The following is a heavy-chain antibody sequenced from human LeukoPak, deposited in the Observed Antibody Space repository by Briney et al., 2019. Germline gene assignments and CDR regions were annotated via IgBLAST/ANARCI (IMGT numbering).Heavy chain of an antibody. V-gene: IGHV1-18*01. Sequence: GASVKVSCKASGYTFTSYGISWVRQAPGQGLEWMGWISAYNGNTNYAQKLQGRVTMTTDTSTSTAYMELRSLRSDDTAVYYCARPLLLANSRGPLGWFDPWGQGTLDTVSS. CDR2: ISAYNGNT. D-gene: IGHD3-22*01. J-gene: IGHJ5*02. CDR3: ARPLLLANSRGPLGWFDP. CDR1: GYTFTSYG.